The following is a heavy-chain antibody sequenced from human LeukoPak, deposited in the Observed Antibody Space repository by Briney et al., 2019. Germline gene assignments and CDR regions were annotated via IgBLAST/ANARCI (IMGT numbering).Heavy chain of an antibody. CDR2: IYYSGST. V-gene: IGHV4-59*12. CDR1: GGSISTYY. D-gene: IGHD2/OR15-2a*01. CDR3: ALGNLWHNGFDY. Sequence: PSETLSLTCTVSGGSISTYYWSWIRQPPGKGLEWIGYIYYSGSTYYNPSLKSRVTISVDTSKNQFSLKLSSVTAADTAVYYCALGNLWHNGFDYWGQGTLVTVSS. J-gene: IGHJ4*02.